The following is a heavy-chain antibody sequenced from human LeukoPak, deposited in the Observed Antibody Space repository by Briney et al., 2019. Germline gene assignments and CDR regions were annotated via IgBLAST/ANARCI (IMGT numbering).Heavy chain of an antibody. D-gene: IGHD4/OR15-4a*01. CDR3: ARVVRNYYYYYMDV. CDR1: GFTFSSYW. J-gene: IGHJ6*03. V-gene: IGHV3-74*01. Sequence: GGSLRLSCAASGFTFSSYWMHWVRQAPGKGLVWVSRINTDGSSTSYADSVKGRFTISRDNAKNTLYLQMNSLRAEDTAVYYCARVVRNYYYYYMDVWGKGTTVTVSS. CDR2: INTDGSST.